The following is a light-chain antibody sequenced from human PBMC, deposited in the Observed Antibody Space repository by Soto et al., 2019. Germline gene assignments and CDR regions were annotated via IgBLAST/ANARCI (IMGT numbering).Light chain of an antibody. CDR3: KHRSNWPPYT. J-gene: IGKJ2*01. V-gene: IGKV3-11*01. CDR1: QSVGRY. CDR2: DAS. Sequence: EIVLTQSPATLSLSPGERTTLSCRASQSVGRYLAWYQQTPGQAPRLLIYDASNRATGIPARFSGSGSGTDFTLTISGLEPEDFAVYYCKHRSNWPPYTFGQGTKLEIK.